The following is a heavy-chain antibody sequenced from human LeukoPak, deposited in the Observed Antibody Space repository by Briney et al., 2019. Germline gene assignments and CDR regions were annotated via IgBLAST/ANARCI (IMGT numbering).Heavy chain of an antibody. J-gene: IGHJ4*02. D-gene: IGHD3-3*01. Sequence: GGSLRLSCAASGFTFSSYAMSWVRQAPGKGLEWVSAISGGGGSTYYADSVKGRFTISRDNSKNTLYLQMNSLRAEDTAVYYCAKALRFLEWLSSSPFDYWGQGTLVTVSS. CDR1: GFTFSSYA. CDR2: ISGGGGST. CDR3: AKALRFLEWLSSSPFDY. V-gene: IGHV3-23*01.